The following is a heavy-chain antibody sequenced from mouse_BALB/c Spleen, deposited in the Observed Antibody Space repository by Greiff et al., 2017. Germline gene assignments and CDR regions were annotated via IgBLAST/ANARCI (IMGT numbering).Heavy chain of an antibody. CDR1: GFTFSSYA. CDR3: AKGGYYAIDY. V-gene: IGHV5-6-5*01. J-gene: IGHJ4*01. CDR2: ISSGGST. Sequence: EVKLMESGGGLVKPGGSLKLSCAASGFTFSSYAMSWVRQTPEKRLEWVASISSGGSTYYPDSVKGRFTISRDNARNILYLQMSSLRSENTARYYCAKGGYYAIDYWGEGTSVTVSS.